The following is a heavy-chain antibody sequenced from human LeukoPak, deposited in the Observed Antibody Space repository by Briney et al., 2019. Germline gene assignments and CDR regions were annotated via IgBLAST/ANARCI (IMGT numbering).Heavy chain of an antibody. D-gene: IGHD3-10*01. V-gene: IGHV3-7*01. CDR2: IRQDGSEK. CDR1: GFTLSTYW. Sequence: GGSLRLSCAASGFTLSTYWMSWVRQAPGKGLEWVANIRQDGSEKYYVDSVKGRFTISRDIAKQSVFLQMNSLRVEDTALYYCARLSAMVRGPEDIFYFEYWGLGTLVTVSS. CDR3: ARLSAMVRGPEDIFYFEY. J-gene: IGHJ4*02.